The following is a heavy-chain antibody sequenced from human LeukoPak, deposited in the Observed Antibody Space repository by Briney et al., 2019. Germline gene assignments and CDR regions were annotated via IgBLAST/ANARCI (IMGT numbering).Heavy chain of an antibody. CDR2: INHSGST. V-gene: IGHV4-34*01. CDR1: GGSFSGYY. J-gene: IGHJ4*02. Sequence: SETLSLTCAVYGGSFSGYYWSWIRQPPGKGLEWIGEINHSGSTNYNPSLTSRVTISVDTSKNQFSLKLSSVTAADTAVYYCARGPPGYYDSSGYPPIRYWGQGTLVTVPS. D-gene: IGHD3-22*01. CDR3: ARGPPGYYDSSGYPPIRY.